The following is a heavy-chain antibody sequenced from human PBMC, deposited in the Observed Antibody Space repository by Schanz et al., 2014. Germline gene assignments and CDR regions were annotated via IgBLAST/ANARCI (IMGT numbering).Heavy chain of an antibody. CDR1: GFTFSRYG. J-gene: IGHJ4*02. CDR2: INGNGGIT. Sequence: QVQLVESGGGVVQPGRSLRLSCAASGFTFSRYGMHWVRQAPGKGLVWVSAINGNGGITYYADSVKGRFTISRDNAKNSLYLQMNSLRGEDTAVYYCARGDPVAGLDYWGRGTLVTVSS. V-gene: IGHV3-NL1*01. CDR3: ARGDPVAGLDY.